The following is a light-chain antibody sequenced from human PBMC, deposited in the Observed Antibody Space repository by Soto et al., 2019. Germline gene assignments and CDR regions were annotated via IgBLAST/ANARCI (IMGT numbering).Light chain of an antibody. V-gene: IGKV3-15*01. CDR1: QTISND. CDR2: GAS. CDR3: QQTNSSPQT. Sequence: EIVMTQSPATLSVSPGRRATLSCRASQTISNDLAWYQHKPGQAPRLLIYGASTRATGIPARVSGSGSGTDFTLTISSLQSEDFATYFCQQTNSSPQTFGQGTKVDIK. J-gene: IGKJ1*01.